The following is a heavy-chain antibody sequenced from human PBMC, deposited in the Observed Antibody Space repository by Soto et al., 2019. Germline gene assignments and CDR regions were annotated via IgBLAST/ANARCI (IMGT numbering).Heavy chain of an antibody. D-gene: IGHD2-8*01. J-gene: IGHJ6*02. CDR2: IYWADDK. V-gene: IGHV2-70*01. CDR3: ALMLAHRRDCTNSYYGLEV. CDR1: GFSLSTSGMF. Sequence: SGHTRVNPTQTLTLTGTFSGFSLSTSGMFVSCIRQPPGKALDWLALIYWADDKFYSTSLKTRLTVSKDTYKNQVVLTMTDMDPVDRVNYYCALMLAHRRDCTNSYYGLEVWGPGTTVNVSS.